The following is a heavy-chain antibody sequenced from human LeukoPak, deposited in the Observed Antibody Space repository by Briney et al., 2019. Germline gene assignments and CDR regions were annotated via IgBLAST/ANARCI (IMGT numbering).Heavy chain of an antibody. D-gene: IGHD5-12*01. V-gene: IGHV6-1*01. CDR2: TYYRSKWYN. CDR1: GDSVSSNSVA. J-gene: IGHJ4*02. Sequence: SQTLSLTYAISGDSVSSNSVAWNWIRQSPSRGLEWLGRTYYRSKWYNDYAVPVKSRITINPDTSKNQFSLQLISVAPEDTAVYYCARDDGYSGYALDYWGQGTLVTVSS. CDR3: ARDDGYSGYALDY.